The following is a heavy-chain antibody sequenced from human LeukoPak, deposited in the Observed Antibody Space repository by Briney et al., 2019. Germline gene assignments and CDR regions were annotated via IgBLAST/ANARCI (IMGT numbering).Heavy chain of an antibody. V-gene: IGHV3-48*04. CDR3: ARDPHVLLWFGERYMDV. D-gene: IGHD3-10*01. Sequence: PGGSLRLSCVVSGFTFSSYGMHWVRQAPGKGLEWVSYISSSGSTIYYADSVKGRFTISRDNAKNSLYLQMNSLRAEDTAVYYCARDPHVLLWFGERYMDVWGKGTTVTISS. CDR1: GFTFSSYG. J-gene: IGHJ6*03. CDR2: ISSSGSTI.